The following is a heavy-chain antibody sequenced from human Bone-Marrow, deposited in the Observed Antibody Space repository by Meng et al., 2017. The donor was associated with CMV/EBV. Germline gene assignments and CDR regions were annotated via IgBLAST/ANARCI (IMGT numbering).Heavy chain of an antibody. J-gene: IGHJ4*02. D-gene: IGHD3-16*01. V-gene: IGHV3-30*02. CDR3: AKDLLLFGGPNAYFDY. Sequence: GESLKISCAASGFRFDDYGMHWVRQTPGKGLEWVAFIRHDGTNKFYGDSVKGRFTISRDNSKKTVYLQMNSLRPEETAVYYCAKDLLLFGGPNAYFDYWGQGTLVTVSS. CDR2: IRHDGTNK. CDR1: GFRFDDYG.